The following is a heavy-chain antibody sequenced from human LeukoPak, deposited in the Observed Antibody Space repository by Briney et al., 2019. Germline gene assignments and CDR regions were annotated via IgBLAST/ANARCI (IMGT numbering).Heavy chain of an antibody. CDR1: GGSFSGYH. D-gene: IGHD6-13*01. CDR3: ARAYHSSWYLNWFDP. V-gene: IGHV4-34*01. Sequence: PSETLSLTCAVYGGSFSGYHWSWIRQPPGKGLEWIGSIYYSGSTYYNPSLKSRVTISLDTSKNQFSLKLSSVTAADTAIYYCARAYHSSWYLNWFDPWGQGTLVTVSS. J-gene: IGHJ5*02. CDR2: IYYSGST.